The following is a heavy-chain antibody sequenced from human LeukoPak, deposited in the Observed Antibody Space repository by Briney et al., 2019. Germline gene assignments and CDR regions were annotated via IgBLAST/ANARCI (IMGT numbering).Heavy chain of an antibody. CDR3: AREIAAAGREDNWFDP. J-gene: IGHJ5*02. V-gene: IGHV1-2*04. CDR1: GYTFTGYY. D-gene: IGHD6-13*01. CDR2: INPNSGGT. Sequence: ASVKVSCKASGYTFTGYYMHWVRQAPGQGLEWMGWINPNSGGTNYAQKFQGWVTMTRDTSISTAYMELSRLRSDDTAVYYCAREIAAAGREDNWFDPWGQGTLVTVSS.